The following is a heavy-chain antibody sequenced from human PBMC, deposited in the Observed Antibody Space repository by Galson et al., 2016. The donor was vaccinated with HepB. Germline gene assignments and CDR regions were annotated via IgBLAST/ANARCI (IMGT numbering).Heavy chain of an antibody. D-gene: IGHD6-19*01. CDR2: IYYSGST. CDR3: ARAAGSGWSDDYFDF. J-gene: IGHJ4*02. Sequence: GKGLEWIGYIYYSGSTNYNPSLQSRLTISVDKSQNRFSLKLRSVTAADTAVYYCARAAGSGWSDDYFDFWGRGTQVTVSS. V-gene: IGHV4-59*01.